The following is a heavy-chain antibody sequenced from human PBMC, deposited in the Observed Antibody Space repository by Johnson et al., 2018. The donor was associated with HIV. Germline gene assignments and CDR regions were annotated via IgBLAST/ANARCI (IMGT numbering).Heavy chain of an antibody. CDR2: ISYDGSNK. Sequence: QVQLVESGGGVVQPGRSVRLSCAASGFTFSSYAMHWVRQAPGKGLEWVAVISYDGSNKYYADSVKGRFTISRDNSKNTRYLQMNSLRAEDTAVYYCARELGYRSSNAAFASLRQGTMVTVSS. CDR1: GFTFSSYA. D-gene: IGHD6-13*01. CDR3: ARELGYRSSNAAFAS. J-gene: IGHJ3*02. V-gene: IGHV3-30*04.